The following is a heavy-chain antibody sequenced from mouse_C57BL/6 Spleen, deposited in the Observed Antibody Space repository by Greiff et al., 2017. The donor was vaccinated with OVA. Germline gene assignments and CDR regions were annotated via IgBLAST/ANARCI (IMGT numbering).Heavy chain of an antibody. D-gene: IGHD2-3*01. CDR1: GYTFTSYW. CDR3: AIEGYDGYPWYFDV. CDR2: INPSDSDT. Sequence: QVQLQQPGAELVKPGASVKVSCKASGYTFTSYWMHWVKQRPGQGLEWIGRINPSDSDTNYNQKFKGQATLTVDKSSSTAYMQLSSLTSEDSAVYYCAIEGYDGYPWYFDVWGTGTTVTVSS. J-gene: IGHJ1*03. V-gene: IGHV1-74*01.